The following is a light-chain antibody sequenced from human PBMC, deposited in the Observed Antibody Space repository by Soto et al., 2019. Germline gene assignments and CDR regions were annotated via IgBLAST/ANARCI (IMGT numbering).Light chain of an antibody. CDR3: QESYSTS. CDR1: QSISSW. V-gene: IGKV1-39*01. Sequence: DIQMTQSPSTLSASVGDRVTITCRASQSISSWLAWYQQKPGKAPKLLIYAASNLQSGVPSRFSGSGSGTDFTLTISSLQPEDIATYYCQESYSTSFGQGTKVDIK. CDR2: AAS. J-gene: IGKJ1*01.